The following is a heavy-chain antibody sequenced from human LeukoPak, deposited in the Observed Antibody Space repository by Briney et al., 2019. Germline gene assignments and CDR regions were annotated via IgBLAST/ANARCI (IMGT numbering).Heavy chain of an antibody. CDR1: GGSFSGYY. CDR2: INHSGST. J-gene: IGHJ6*02. Sequence: SETLSLTCAVYGGSFSGYYWSWIRQPPGKGLEWIGEINHSGSTNYNPSLKSRVTISVDTSKNQFSLKLSSVTAADTAVYYCARAGCSGGSCYKYYYGMDVWGQGTTVTVSS. V-gene: IGHV4-34*01. CDR3: ARAGCSGGSCYKYYYGMDV. D-gene: IGHD2-15*01.